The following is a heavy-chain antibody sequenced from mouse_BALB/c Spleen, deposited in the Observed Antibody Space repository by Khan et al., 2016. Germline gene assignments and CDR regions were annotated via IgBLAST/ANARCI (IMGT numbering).Heavy chain of an antibody. CDR1: GFTFSDYY. J-gene: IGHJ3*01. Sequence: EVKLVESGGGLVKPGGSLKLSCAASGFTFSDYYMYWVRQTPEKRLEWVATISDGGSYTYSPDSVKGRFTISRDHAKNNLYLQMSSLKSEYTAMYYCARDDRWFAYWGQGTLVTVSA. CDR2: ISDGGSYT. V-gene: IGHV5-4*02. CDR3: ARDDRWFAY. D-gene: IGHD2-14*01.